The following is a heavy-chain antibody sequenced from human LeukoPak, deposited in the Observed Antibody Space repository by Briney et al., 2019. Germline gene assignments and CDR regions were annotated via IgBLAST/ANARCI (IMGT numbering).Heavy chain of an antibody. CDR3: TRHNYDRSGYGAFDI. V-gene: IGHV3-73*01. Sequence: PGGSLRLSCAASGSTFSGSDIHWVRQASGKGLEWVGHTRSKTNNYATADAASVKGGFTFSRDDSKNTAYIQMNSLKTEDTAVYYCTRHNYDRSGYGAFDIWGQGTMVTVSS. J-gene: IGHJ3*02. CDR2: TRSKTNNYAT. D-gene: IGHD3-22*01. CDR1: GSTFSGSD.